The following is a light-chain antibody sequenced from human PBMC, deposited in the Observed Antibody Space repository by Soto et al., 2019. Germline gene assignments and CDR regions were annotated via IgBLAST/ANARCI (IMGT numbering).Light chain of an antibody. Sequence: QSVLTQPPSVSGAPGQRVTISCTGSSSNIGAGYDVHWYQQLPGTAPKLLIYGNSNRPSGVPDRFSGSKSGTSASLAITGLQAEEEADYYCQSYGSSLSGGVFGGGTKVTVL. CDR1: SSNIGAGYD. V-gene: IGLV1-40*01. CDR2: GNS. J-gene: IGLJ3*02. CDR3: QSYGSSLSGGV.